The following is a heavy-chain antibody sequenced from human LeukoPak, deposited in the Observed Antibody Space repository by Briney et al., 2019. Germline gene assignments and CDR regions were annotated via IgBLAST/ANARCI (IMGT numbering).Heavy chain of an antibody. CDR1: GGTFSSYA. CDR3: ARSTRSYSGYDFPAY. CDR2: IIPIFGTA. V-gene: IGHV1-69*05. J-gene: IGHJ4*02. Sequence: SVMVPCKASGGTFSSYAISWVRQAPGQGLEWMGGIIPIFGTANYAQKFQGRVTITTDESTSTAYMELSSLRSEDTAVYYCARSTRSYSGYDFPAYWGQGTLVTVSS. D-gene: IGHD5-12*01.